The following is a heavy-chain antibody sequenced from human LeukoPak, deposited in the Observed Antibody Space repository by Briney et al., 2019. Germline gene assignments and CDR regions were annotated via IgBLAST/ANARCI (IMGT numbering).Heavy chain of an antibody. CDR3: ARGSGSYYWFDY. D-gene: IGHD1-26*01. CDR1: GFTVSTNY. Sequence: PGGSLRLSCAASGFTVSTNYMSWVRQAPGKGLEWVSVIHSGGSTYYADSVKGRFTISRDISKNTLYLQMNSLRAEDTAVYYCARGSGSYYWFDYWGQGTLVTVSS. V-gene: IGHV3-66*01. CDR2: IHSGGST. J-gene: IGHJ4*02.